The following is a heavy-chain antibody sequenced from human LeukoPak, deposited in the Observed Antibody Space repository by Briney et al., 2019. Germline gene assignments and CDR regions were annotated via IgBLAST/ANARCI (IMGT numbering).Heavy chain of an antibody. CDR2: IYYSGST. V-gene: IGHV4-59*01. J-gene: IGHJ4*02. Sequence: PSETVSLTCTVSGGSIRSYYWSWIRQPPGKGLEWIGYIYYSGSTNSNPSLKSRVTISVDTSKNQFSLKVSSVTAADTAAYYCARALTPGYCSGGTCSYFDYWGQGTLVTVSS. CDR1: GGSIRSYY. CDR3: ARALTPGYCSGGTCSYFDY. D-gene: IGHD2-15*01.